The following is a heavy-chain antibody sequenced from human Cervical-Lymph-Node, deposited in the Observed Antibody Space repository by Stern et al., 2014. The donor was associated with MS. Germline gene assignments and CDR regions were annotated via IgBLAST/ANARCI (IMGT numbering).Heavy chain of an antibody. CDR1: GYTFTSYW. CDR2: IFPGGSNI. J-gene: IGHJ4*02. V-gene: IGHV5-51*01. Sequence: EVQLVESGPEVKRPGESLKISCQASGYTFTSYWIGWVRQMPGQGLEWIAVIFPGGSNIISGPSFKAQVTISTNKSSGTAYLQWNNLKASDTAIYYCARQRYFDYWGQGTLVTVSS. CDR3: ARQRYFDY.